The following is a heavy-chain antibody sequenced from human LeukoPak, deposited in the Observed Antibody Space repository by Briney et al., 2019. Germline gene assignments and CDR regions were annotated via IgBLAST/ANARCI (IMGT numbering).Heavy chain of an antibody. Sequence: SETLSLTCTVSGGSISSSNYYWDWIRQPPGKGLEWIGSIYYGGSTYYNPSLKSRVTISVDTSKNQFSLKLSSVTAADTAVYYCARRTAAGRGDWGQGTLVAVSS. V-gene: IGHV4-39*01. J-gene: IGHJ4*02. D-gene: IGHD6-13*01. CDR2: IYYGGST. CDR1: GGSISSSNYY. CDR3: ARRTAAGRGD.